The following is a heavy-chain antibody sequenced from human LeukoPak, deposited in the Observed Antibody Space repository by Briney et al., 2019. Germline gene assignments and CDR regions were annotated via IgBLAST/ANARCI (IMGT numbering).Heavy chain of an antibody. CDR1: GGSISSGDYY. D-gene: IGHD3-22*01. V-gene: IGHV4-30-4*01. Sequence: SETLSLTCTVSGGSISSGDYYWSWIRQPPGKGLEWIGYIYYSGSTYYNPSLKSRVTISVDTSKNQFSLKLSSVTAADTAVYYCARYDSSGYFDYWGQGTLVTVSS. CDR2: IYYSGST. J-gene: IGHJ4*02. CDR3: ARYDSSGYFDY.